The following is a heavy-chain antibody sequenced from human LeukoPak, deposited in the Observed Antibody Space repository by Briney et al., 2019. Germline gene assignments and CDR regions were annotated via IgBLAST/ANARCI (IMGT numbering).Heavy chain of an antibody. V-gene: IGHV3-23*01. CDR1: GFTFSTNA. D-gene: IGHD1-26*01. Sequence: GGSLRLSCLTSGFTFSTNAMSWVRQAPGKGLEWISGISGSGASTYYADSVTGRFTISRDNSRNTLYLQMNSLRGDDTAVYYCTKDVGKWESLHFFDYWGQGTLVTVSS. CDR2: ISGSGAST. J-gene: IGHJ4*02. CDR3: TKDVGKWESLHFFDY.